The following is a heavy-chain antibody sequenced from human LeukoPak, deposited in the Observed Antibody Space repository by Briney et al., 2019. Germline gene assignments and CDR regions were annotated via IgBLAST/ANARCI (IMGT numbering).Heavy chain of an antibody. Sequence: GGSLRLSCAGSGFTVSINYMNWVRQAPGKGLEWVSVIYSGGDTYYADSVKGRFTISRDNSKNTLYLQMNSLRTEDTAVYYCAKRVDLGPTDWFDPWGQGTLVTVSS. D-gene: IGHD1-26*01. CDR3: AKRVDLGPTDWFDP. J-gene: IGHJ5*02. CDR1: GFTVSINY. CDR2: IYSGGDT. V-gene: IGHV3-53*01.